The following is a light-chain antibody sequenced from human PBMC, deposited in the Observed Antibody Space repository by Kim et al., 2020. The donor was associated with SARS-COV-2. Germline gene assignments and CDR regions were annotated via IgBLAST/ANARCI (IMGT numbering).Light chain of an antibody. V-gene: IGKV3-20*01. Sequence: SPGERATLSCRASQSVGSSFLAWYQQKPGQAPRILIFGASSRVTGIPDRFSGSGSGTDFTLTISRLEPEDFAVYYCQQYIDTPLTFGGGTKVDIK. J-gene: IGKJ4*01. CDR2: GAS. CDR3: QQYIDTPLT. CDR1: QSVGSSF.